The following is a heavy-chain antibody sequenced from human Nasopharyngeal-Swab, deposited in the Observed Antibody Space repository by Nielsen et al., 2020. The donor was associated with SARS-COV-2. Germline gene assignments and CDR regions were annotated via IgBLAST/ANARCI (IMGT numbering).Heavy chain of an antibody. D-gene: IGHD3-10*01. CDR3: AREGGLLWFGESPEGGWFDP. CDR2: ISSSGSTI. Sequence: GGSLRLSCAASGFTFSSYEMNWVRQAPGKGLEWVSYISSSGSTIYYADSVKGRFTISRDNAKNSLYLQMNSLRAEDTAVYYCAREGGLLWFGESPEGGWFDPWGQGTLVTSPQ. J-gene: IGHJ5*02. V-gene: IGHV3-48*03. CDR1: GFTFSSYE.